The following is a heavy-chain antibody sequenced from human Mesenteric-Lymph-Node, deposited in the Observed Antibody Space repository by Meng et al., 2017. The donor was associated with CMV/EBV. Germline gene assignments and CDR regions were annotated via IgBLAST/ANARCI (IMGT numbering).Heavy chain of an antibody. J-gene: IGHJ5*02. D-gene: IGHD3-3*01. Sequence: SLKISCAASGFSFNSYAMHWVRQAPGKGLEWVAVIAYDGSNKFYADSVKGRFTISRDNFKNTLDLEMNSLRPDDTAVYYCARASGYYDFWSGPDPWGQGTLVTVSS. V-gene: IGHV3-30-3*01. CDR1: GFSFNSYA. CDR2: IAYDGSNK. CDR3: ARASGYYDFWSGPDP.